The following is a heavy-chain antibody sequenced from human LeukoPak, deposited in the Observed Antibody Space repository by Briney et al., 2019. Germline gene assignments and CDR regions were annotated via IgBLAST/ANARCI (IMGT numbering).Heavy chain of an antibody. Sequence: ASVKVSCKASGYTFTSYYMHWVRQAPGQGLEWMGIINPSGGSTSYAQKFQGRVTMTRDTSISTAYMELSRLRSDDTAVYYCARDREPQTGFDPWGQGTLATVSS. V-gene: IGHV1-46*01. J-gene: IGHJ5*02. D-gene: IGHD1-1*01. CDR2: INPSGGST. CDR3: ARDREPQTGFDP. CDR1: GYTFTSYY.